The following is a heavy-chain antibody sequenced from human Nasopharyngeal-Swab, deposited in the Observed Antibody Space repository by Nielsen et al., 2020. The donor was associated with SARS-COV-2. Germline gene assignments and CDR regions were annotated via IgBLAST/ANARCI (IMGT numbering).Heavy chain of an antibody. Sequence: GGSLRLSCAASGFTFSSYGMHWVRQAPGKGLEWVAVISYDGSNKYYADSVKGRFTISRDNSKNTLYLQMNSLRAEDTAVYYCAKGWAYYDFWSGYLRTAYYYYYYMDVWGKGTTVTVSS. CDR2: ISYDGSNK. V-gene: IGHV3-30*18. CDR1: GFTFSSYG. D-gene: IGHD3-3*01. CDR3: AKGWAYYDFWSGYLRTAYYYYYYMDV. J-gene: IGHJ6*03.